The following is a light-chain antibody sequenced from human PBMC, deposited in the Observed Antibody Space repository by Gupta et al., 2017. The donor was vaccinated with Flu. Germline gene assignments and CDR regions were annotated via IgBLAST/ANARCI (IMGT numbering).Light chain of an antibody. Sequence: EIVLTQSPATLSLPPGEGATLSCRASQSVSSYLAWYQQKPGQAPRLLIYDASNRATGIPARFSGSGSGTDFTLTISRLEPEDFALYYCQQRGNWPYTFGQGTXMEIK. CDR3: QQRGNWPYT. J-gene: IGKJ2*01. V-gene: IGKV3-11*01. CDR2: DAS. CDR1: QSVSSY.